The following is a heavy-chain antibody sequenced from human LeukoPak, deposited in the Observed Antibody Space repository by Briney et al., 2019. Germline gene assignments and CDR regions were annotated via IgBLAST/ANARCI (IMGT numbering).Heavy chain of an antibody. D-gene: IGHD2-21*02. J-gene: IGHJ4*02. Sequence: GGSLRLSCSASGFTLRRQARSLVRQAPGKGLEWVSAISGSGGSTFYADSVKGRFTISRDNSKSTVYLQMNSLRAEEKALHYCAKAYCGGDCYSGVDFFDYWGQGALVTVSP. CDR3: AKAYCGGDCYSGVDFFDY. CDR1: GFTLRRQA. CDR2: ISGSGGST. V-gene: IGHV3-23*01.